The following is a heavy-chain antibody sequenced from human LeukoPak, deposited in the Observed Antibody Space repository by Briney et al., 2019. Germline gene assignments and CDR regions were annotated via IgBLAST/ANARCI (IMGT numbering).Heavy chain of an antibody. J-gene: IGHJ4*01. D-gene: IGHD3-22*01. CDR1: GFTFSSYA. CDR3: ARILYDSSGLYFDY. Sequence: GSLRLSCAASGFTFSSYAMSWVRQAPGKGLEWIGYIYYSGSTNYNPSLKSRVTISVDTSKNQFSLKLSSVTAADTAVYYCARILYDSSGLYFDYWGQGTLVTVSS. CDR2: IYYSGST. V-gene: IGHV4-59*01.